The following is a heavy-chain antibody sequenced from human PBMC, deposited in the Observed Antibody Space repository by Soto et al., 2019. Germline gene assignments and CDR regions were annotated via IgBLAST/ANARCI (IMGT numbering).Heavy chain of an antibody. CDR3: ARLEGLATISYYFDF. Sequence: PSETLSLTCSVSDDSINSDKYYWGWIRQPPGKGLEWIGSIYNRGNAYYKPSLQNRDTKSLDKSRNQFSLKMNSITAADSAMYFCARLEGLATISYYFDFWGPGALVTVSS. J-gene: IGHJ4*02. D-gene: IGHD3-9*01. V-gene: IGHV4-39*01. CDR1: DDSINSDKYY. CDR2: IYNRGNA.